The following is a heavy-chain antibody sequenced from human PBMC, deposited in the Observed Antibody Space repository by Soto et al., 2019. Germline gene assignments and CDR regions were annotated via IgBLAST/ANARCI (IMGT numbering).Heavy chain of an antibody. D-gene: IGHD3-9*01. CDR2: IYYSGTT. CDR3: ARDGDILTGYNGFDV. CDR1: GGSISSGDYF. J-gene: IGHJ6*02. V-gene: IGHV4-30-4*01. Sequence: SETLSLTCTVSGGSISSGDYFWSWIRQPPGKGLEWIGNIYYSGTTHYKPSLESRVTISVDTSKNQFSLKLSSVTAADTAVYYCARDGDILTGYNGFDVWGQGTTVTVSS.